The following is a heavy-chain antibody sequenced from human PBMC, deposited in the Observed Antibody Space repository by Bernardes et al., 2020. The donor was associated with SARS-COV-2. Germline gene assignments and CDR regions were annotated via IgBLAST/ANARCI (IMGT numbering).Heavy chain of an antibody. Sequence: ASVKVSCKASGYTFATYGINWVRQAPGQGLEWMGRISTYNGVTYYAQNLQGRVTLTTDTSSSTTYMELRSLTSDDAAVYYCASVQTTAGMDVWGQGTTVTVSS. V-gene: IGHV1-18*04. CDR1: GYTFATYG. D-gene: IGHD4-17*01. J-gene: IGHJ6*02. CDR2: ISTYNGVT. CDR3: ASVQTTAGMDV.